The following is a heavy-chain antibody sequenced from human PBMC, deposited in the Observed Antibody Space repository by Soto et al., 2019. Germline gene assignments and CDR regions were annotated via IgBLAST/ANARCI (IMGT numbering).Heavy chain of an antibody. Sequence: KVSCKASGGTFSSYAISWVRQAPGQGLEWMGGIIPIFGTANYAQKFQGRVTITADKSTSTAYMELSSLRSEDTAVYYCASGGDILTGYYWFDPWGQGTLVTVSS. J-gene: IGHJ5*02. D-gene: IGHD3-9*01. CDR3: ASGGDILTGYYWFDP. CDR2: IIPIFGTA. V-gene: IGHV1-69*06. CDR1: GGTFSSYA.